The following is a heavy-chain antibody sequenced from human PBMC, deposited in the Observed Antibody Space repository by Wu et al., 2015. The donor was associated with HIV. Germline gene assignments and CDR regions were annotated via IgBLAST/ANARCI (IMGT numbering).Heavy chain of an antibody. D-gene: IGHD2-2*02. CDR3: ARDDTRAFDI. Sequence: QAQLVQSGAEVKKPGSSVKVSCKASGGTFSYSAIAWVRQAPGQGLEWMGRIIPIFGKTNYAQKFQGRVTITADESSTTAYMELSSLRSEDTAVYYCARDDTRAFDIWGQGTMVTVSS. V-gene: IGHV1-69*13. CDR2: IIPIFGKT. J-gene: IGHJ3*02. CDR1: GGTFSYSA.